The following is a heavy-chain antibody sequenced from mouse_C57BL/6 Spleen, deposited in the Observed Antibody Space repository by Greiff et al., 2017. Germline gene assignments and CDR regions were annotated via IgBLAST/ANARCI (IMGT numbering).Heavy chain of an antibody. CDR3: ARCPSTHFDY. Sequence: VQLQQSGPELVKPGASVKISCKASGYAFSSSWMNWVKQRPGKGLEWIGRIYPGDGDTNYNGKFKGKATLTADKSSSPAYMQLSSLTSEDSAVYFCARCPSTHFDYWGQGTTLTVSS. CDR2: IYPGDGDT. J-gene: IGHJ2*01. V-gene: IGHV1-82*01. CDR1: GYAFSSSW. D-gene: IGHD2-1*01.